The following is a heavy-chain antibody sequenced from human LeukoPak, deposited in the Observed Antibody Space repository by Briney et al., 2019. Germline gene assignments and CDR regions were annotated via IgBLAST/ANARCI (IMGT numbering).Heavy chain of an antibody. Sequence: GGSLRLSCAASGFTFSSYWMNWVRQAPGKGLEWVANIKQDGSEKYYVDSVEGRFTISRDNAKNSLYLQMNSLRAEDTAVYYCARDDHSGYDSSYWFDPWGQGTLVTVSS. CDR3: ARDDHSGYDSSYWFDP. CDR2: IKQDGSEK. D-gene: IGHD5-12*01. J-gene: IGHJ5*02. V-gene: IGHV3-7*01. CDR1: GFTFSSYW.